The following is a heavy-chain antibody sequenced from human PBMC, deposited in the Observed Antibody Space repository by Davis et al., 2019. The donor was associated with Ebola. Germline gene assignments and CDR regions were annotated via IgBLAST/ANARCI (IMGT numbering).Heavy chain of an antibody. Sequence: GESLKISCAASGFTFSDYYMSWIRQAPGKGLEWVSYISSSSSYTNYADSVKGRFTISRDNSKNSLYLQMNSLRTEDTALYYCAKDKTNYYYYGMDVWGQGTTVTVSS. CDR2: ISSSSSYT. CDR3: AKDKTNYYYYGMDV. CDR1: GFTFSDYY. J-gene: IGHJ6*02. V-gene: IGHV3-11*05.